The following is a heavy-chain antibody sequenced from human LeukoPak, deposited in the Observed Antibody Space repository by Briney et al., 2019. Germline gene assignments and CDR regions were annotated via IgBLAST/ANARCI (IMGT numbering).Heavy chain of an antibody. CDR2: ISSSSYI. Sequence: GGSLRLSCAASGFXFSSYSINWVRQAPGKGLGWVSSISSSSYIYYADSVKGRFTISRDNAKNSLYLQMNSLSAEDTAVYYCAGYSSGYYYDAFDIWGQGTMVTVSS. CDR3: AGYSSGYYYDAFDI. V-gene: IGHV3-21*01. J-gene: IGHJ3*02. CDR1: GFXFSSYS. D-gene: IGHD3-22*01.